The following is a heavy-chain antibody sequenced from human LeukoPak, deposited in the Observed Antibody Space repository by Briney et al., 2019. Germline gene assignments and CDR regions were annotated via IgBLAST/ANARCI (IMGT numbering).Heavy chain of an antibody. CDR1: GFTVSSNY. D-gene: IGHD6-19*01. Sequence: SGGSLRLSCAASGFTVSSNYMSWVRQAPGKGLEWVAVISYDGSNKYYADSAKGRFTISRDNSKNTLYLQMNSLRAEDTAVYYCARGTPSSSGWLYYGMDVWGQGTTVTVSS. J-gene: IGHJ6*02. V-gene: IGHV3-30-3*01. CDR2: ISYDGSNK. CDR3: ARGTPSSSGWLYYGMDV.